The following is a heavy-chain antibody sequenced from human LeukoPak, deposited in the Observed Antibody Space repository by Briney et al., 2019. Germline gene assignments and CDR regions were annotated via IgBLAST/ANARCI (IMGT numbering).Heavy chain of an antibody. CDR2: IYTSGST. V-gene: IGHV4-4*07. CDR3: ARAFGSGYYPNYYFDY. J-gene: IGHJ4*02. Sequence: SETLSLTCTVSGGSISSYYWSWIRQPAGKGLEWIGRIYTSGSTNYNPSLKSRVTISVDTSKNQFSLKLSSVTAADTAVYYCARAFGSGYYPNYYFDYWGQGTLVTVSS. D-gene: IGHD3-22*01. CDR1: GGSISSYY.